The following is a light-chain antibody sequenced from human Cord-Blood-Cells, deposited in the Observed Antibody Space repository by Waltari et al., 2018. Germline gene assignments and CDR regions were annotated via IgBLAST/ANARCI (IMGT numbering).Light chain of an antibody. CDR2: EVI. Sequence: QSALTQPPSVSGSPGQSITLSCTGTSSDVGSSNLVSWYQQHPGKAPKLMIYEVIKRPSGVSNRFSGSKSGNTASLTISGLQAEDEADYYCCSYAGSSTVVFGGGTKLTVL. V-gene: IGLV2-23*02. J-gene: IGLJ2*01. CDR3: CSYAGSSTVV. CDR1: SSDVGSSNL.